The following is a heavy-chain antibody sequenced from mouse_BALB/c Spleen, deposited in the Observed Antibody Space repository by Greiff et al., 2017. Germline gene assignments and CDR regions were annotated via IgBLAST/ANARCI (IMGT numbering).Heavy chain of an antibody. Sequence: QVQLKQSGAELVRPGTSVKVSCKASGYAFTNYLIEWVKQRPGQGLEWIGVINPGSGGTNYNEKFKGKATLTADKSSSTAYMQLSSLTSDDSAVYFCARSSLRLRGLAMDYWGQGTSVTVSS. D-gene: IGHD1-2*01. J-gene: IGHJ4*01. CDR3: ARSSLRLRGLAMDY. V-gene: IGHV1-54*01. CDR1: GYAFTNYL. CDR2: INPGSGGT.